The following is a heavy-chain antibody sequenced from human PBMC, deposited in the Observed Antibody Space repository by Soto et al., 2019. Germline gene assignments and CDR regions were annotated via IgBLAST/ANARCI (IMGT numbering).Heavy chain of an antibody. CDR1: GGSFSGYY. Sequence: QVQLQQWGAGLLKPSETLSLTCVVNGGSFSGYYWSWVRQPPGKGLEWIGEINHSGITDSNPSLKSRVTISVDASRSEFSLKLPSVTAADTAVYYCARGRSSVPDRRGIGYYGLDVWGQGTTVIVS. J-gene: IGHJ6*02. D-gene: IGHD6-6*01. V-gene: IGHV4-34*01. CDR2: INHSGIT. CDR3: ARGRSSVPDRRGIGYYGLDV.